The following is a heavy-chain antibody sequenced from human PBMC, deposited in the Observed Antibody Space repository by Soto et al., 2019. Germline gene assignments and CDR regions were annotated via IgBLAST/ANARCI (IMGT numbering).Heavy chain of an antibody. Sequence: QVQLQESGPGLVKPSETLSLTCTVSGGSISSYYWSWIRQPAGKGQEWIGRIYTSGSTNYNPSLKSRVTMSVDTSKNQFSLKLSSVTAADTAVYYCARDGGIAAAGTYYGMDVWGQGTTVTVSS. D-gene: IGHD6-13*01. J-gene: IGHJ6*02. CDR2: IYTSGST. CDR3: ARDGGIAAAGTYYGMDV. V-gene: IGHV4-4*07. CDR1: GGSISSYY.